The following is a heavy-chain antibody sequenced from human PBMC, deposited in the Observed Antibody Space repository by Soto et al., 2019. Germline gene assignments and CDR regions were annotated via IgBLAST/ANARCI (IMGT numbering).Heavy chain of an antibody. Sequence: SETLSLTCTVSGGSISSSSYYWGWIRQPPGKGLEWIGSIYYSGSTYYNPSLKSRVTISVDTSTNQFSLRLSSVAAADTAVYYCGRPGGFGELSPYGMDVWGQGTTVTVSS. D-gene: IGHD3-10*01. V-gene: IGHV4-39*01. CDR1: GGSISSSSYY. CDR3: GRPGGFGELSPYGMDV. CDR2: IYYSGST. J-gene: IGHJ6*02.